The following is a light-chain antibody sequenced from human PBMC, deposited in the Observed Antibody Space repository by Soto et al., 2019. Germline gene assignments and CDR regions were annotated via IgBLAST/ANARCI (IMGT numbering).Light chain of an antibody. Sequence: DIQMTQSPSSLSASVGDRVTITCRASRSISKYLNWYQQRPGKAPESLIYAASSLQTGVPSRFSGSESGTNFTLTISRLQPEDSANYYCQHSYHMPFTFGPGTKVDIK. CDR3: QHSYHMPFT. J-gene: IGKJ3*01. CDR1: RSISKY. CDR2: AAS. V-gene: IGKV1-39*01.